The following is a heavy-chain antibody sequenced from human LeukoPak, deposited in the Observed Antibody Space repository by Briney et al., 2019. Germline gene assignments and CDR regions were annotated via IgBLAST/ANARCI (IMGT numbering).Heavy chain of an antibody. V-gene: IGHV3-66*02. J-gene: IGHJ4*02. CDR1: GFTVSTNY. CDR2: IHRDGST. Sequence: PGGSLRLSCAVSGFTVSTNYMSWVRQAPGKGLEWVSIIHRDGSTYYADSVKGRFIISRDKSKNTLYLQMDSLRAEDTAVYYCARETEAFDYWGQGTLVTVSS. CDR3: ARETEAFDY.